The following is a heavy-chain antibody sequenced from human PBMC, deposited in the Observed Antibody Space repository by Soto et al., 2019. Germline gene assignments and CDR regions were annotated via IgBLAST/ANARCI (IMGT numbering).Heavy chain of an antibody. J-gene: IGHJ6*02. D-gene: IGHD6-6*01. CDR3: ARKGYSSSSSGLGSSYYGMDV. CDR2: ISAYNGNT. V-gene: IGHV1-18*04. CDR1: GYTFTSYD. Sequence: APVKVSCKASGYTFTSYDISWVRQAPGQGLEWMGWISAYNGNTNYAQKLQGRVTMTTDTSTSTAYMELRSLRSDDTAVYYCARKGYSSSSSGLGSSYYGMDVWGHGTPVTVTS.